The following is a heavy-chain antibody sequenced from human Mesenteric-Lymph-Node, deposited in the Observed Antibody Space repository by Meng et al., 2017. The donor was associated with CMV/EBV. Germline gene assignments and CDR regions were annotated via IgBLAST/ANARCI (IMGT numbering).Heavy chain of an antibody. D-gene: IGHD2-2*02. CDR2: ILYDGSNK. CDR3: ARSDCSSTSCYTGLRYYYYYYGMDV. Sequence: GESLKISCAASGFSFSSYGMHWVRQAPGKGLEWVAFILYDGSNKYYADSVKGRFTISRDNSKNTLYLQMNSLRAEDTAVYYCARSDCSSTSCYTGLRYYYYYYGMDVWGQGTTVTVSS. J-gene: IGHJ6*02. CDR1: GFSFSSYG. V-gene: IGHV3-30*02.